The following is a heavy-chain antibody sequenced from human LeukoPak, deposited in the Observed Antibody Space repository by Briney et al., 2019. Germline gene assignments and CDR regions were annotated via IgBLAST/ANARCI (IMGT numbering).Heavy chain of an antibody. CDR2: INPKSGGT. Sequence: ASVKVSFKPSGYTFTGYYMHWVRQAPGQGLEWMGWINPKSGGTNYAQKFQGRVTMTRDTSISTAYMELSRLRSDDTAVYYCAKSGIPAGYCTSTSCYPKGLFDYWGQGTLVTVSS. D-gene: IGHD2-2*03. CDR1: GYTFTGYY. V-gene: IGHV1-2*02. CDR3: AKSGIPAGYCTSTSCYPKGLFDY. J-gene: IGHJ4*02.